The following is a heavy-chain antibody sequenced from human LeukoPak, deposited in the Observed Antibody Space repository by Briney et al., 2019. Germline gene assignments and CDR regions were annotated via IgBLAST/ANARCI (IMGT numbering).Heavy chain of an antibody. CDR3: ARDKWVVPGLPDN. Sequence: PGGSLRLSCAASGFTFSNYGVHWVRQAPGKGLEWVAVIRYDGSTKYYADSVKGRFTISRDNSKNTLYLQMNSLRAEDTAVYYCARDKWVVPGLPDNWGQGTLVTISS. D-gene: IGHD2-2*01. V-gene: IGHV3-33*01. J-gene: IGHJ4*02. CDR1: GFTFSNYG. CDR2: IRYDGSTK.